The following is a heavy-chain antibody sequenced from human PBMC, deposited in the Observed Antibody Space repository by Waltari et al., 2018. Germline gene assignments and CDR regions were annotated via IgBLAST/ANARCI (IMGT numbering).Heavy chain of an antibody. CDR3: ARDYYGSGSYLYYGMDI. J-gene: IGHJ6*02. V-gene: IGHV1-46*01. Sequence: QVQLVQSGAEVKKPGASVKVSCKASGYTFTSYYMHWVRQAPGQGLEWMGISNPSGGSTSYAQKFQGRVTMTRDTSTSTVYMELSSLRSEDTAVYYCARDYYGSGSYLYYGMDIWGQGTTVTVSS. D-gene: IGHD3-10*01. CDR1: GYTFTSYY. CDR2: SNPSGGST.